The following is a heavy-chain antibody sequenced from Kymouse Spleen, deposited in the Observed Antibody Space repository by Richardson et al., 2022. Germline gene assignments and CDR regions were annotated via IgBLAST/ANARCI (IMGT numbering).Heavy chain of an antibody. Sequence: EVQLVESGGVVVQPGGSLRLSCAASGFTFDDYTMHWVRQAPGKGLEWVSLISWDGGSTYYADSVKGRFTISRDNSKNSLYLQMNSLRTEDTALYYCAKDYYGSGSYYLYYYYGMDVWGQGTTVTVSS. V-gene: IGHV3-43*01. CDR1: GFTFDDYT. J-gene: IGHJ6*02. D-gene: IGHD3-10*01. CDR2: ISWDGGST. CDR3: AKDYYGSGSYYLYYYYGMDV.